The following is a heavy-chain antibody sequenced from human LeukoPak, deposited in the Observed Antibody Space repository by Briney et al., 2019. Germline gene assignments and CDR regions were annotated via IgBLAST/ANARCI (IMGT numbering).Heavy chain of an antibody. CDR1: GFTFDDYA. CDR2: ISGDGGST. J-gene: IGHJ4*02. Sequence: GGSLRLSCAASGFTFDDYAIHWVRQAPGKGLEWVSLISGDGGSTYYADSVKGRFTISRDNSKNSLYLQMNSLRPEDTALYYCAKDSYTSRGQLAFDYWGQGTLVTVSS. V-gene: IGHV3-43*02. D-gene: IGHD2-2*02. CDR3: AKDSYTSRGQLAFDY.